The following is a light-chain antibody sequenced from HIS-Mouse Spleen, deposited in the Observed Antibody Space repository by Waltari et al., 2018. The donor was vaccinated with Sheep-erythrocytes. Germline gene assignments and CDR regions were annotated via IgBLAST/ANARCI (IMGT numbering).Light chain of an antibody. Sequence: QSALTQPASVSGSPGQSTTISCTGTSRDAGRYNYVPWYQQHPGKAPKLMIYEVSNRPSGVSNRFSGSKSGNTASLTISGLQAEDEADYYCSSYTSSSTQVFGGGTKLTVL. V-gene: IGLV2-14*01. CDR2: EVS. CDR1: SRDAGRYNY. CDR3: SSYTSSSTQV. J-gene: IGLJ2*01.